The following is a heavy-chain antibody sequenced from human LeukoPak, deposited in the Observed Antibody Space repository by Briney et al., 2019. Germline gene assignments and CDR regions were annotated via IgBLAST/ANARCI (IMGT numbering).Heavy chain of an antibody. D-gene: IGHD3-22*01. Sequence: GGSLRLSCAGSGFSLSDYWMTWVRQAPGKGLEWVANINQDGSGKYYVDSVKGRFTISRDNARNSLYLQMNSLRAEDTAVYYCARDGVRSGIIYDSSGSHYYYYGMDVWGQGTTVTVSS. CDR1: GFSLSDYW. CDR2: INQDGSGK. CDR3: ARDGVRSGIIYDSSGSHYYYYGMDV. J-gene: IGHJ6*02. V-gene: IGHV3-7*01.